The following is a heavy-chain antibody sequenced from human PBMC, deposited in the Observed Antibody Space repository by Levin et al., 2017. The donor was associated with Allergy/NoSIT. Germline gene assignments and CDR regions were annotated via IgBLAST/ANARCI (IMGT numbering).Heavy chain of an antibody. J-gene: IGHJ6*02. Sequence: HPGGSLRLSCAASGFTFSSYGMHWVRQAPGKGLEWVAVISYDGSNKYYADSVKGRFTISRDNSKNTLYLQMNSLRAEDTAVYYCAKRWELRNYYYYGMDVWGQGTTVTVSS. CDR2: ISYDGSNK. CDR1: GFTFSSYG. CDR3: AKRWELRNYYYYGMDV. V-gene: IGHV3-30*18. D-gene: IGHD1-26*01.